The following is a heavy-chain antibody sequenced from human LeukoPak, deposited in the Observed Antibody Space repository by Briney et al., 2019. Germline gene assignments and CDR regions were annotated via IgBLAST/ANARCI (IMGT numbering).Heavy chain of an antibody. D-gene: IGHD6-13*01. Sequence: GASVKVSCKASGYTFTSYYMHWVRQAPGQGLEWMGIINPSGGSTSYAQKFQGRVTMTRDMSTSTVYMELSSLRSEDTAVYYCASESGRIAAAATFDYWGQGTLVTVSS. J-gene: IGHJ4*02. CDR2: INPSGGST. CDR1: GYTFTSYY. CDR3: ASESGRIAAAATFDY. V-gene: IGHV1-46*01.